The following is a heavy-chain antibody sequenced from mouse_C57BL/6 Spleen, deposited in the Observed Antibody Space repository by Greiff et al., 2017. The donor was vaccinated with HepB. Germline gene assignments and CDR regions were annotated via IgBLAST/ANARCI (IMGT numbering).Heavy chain of an antibody. D-gene: IGHD2-4*01. CDR3: TSLYYDYDEAWFAY. J-gene: IGHJ3*01. V-gene: IGHV6-6*01. CDR1: GFTFSDAW. CDR2: IRNKANNHAT. Sequence: EVQRVESGGGLVQPGGSMKLSCAASGFTFSDAWMDWVRQSPEKGLEWVAEIRNKANNHATYYAESVKGRFTISRDDSKSSVYLQMNSLRAEDTGIYYCTSLYYDYDEAWFAYWGQGTLVTVSA.